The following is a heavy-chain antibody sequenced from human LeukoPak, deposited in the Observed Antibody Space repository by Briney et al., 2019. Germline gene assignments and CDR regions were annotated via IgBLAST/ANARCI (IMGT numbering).Heavy chain of an antibody. CDR2: ISGSGGST. Sequence: GGSLRLSCAASGFTFSSYAMSWVRQAPGKGLEWVSAISGSGGSTYYADSVKGRFIISRDNSKNTLYLQMNSLRAEDTAVYYCARRRIAAADLLDYWGQGTLVTVSS. D-gene: IGHD6-13*01. V-gene: IGHV3-23*01. CDR3: ARRRIAAADLLDY. CDR1: GFTFSSYA. J-gene: IGHJ4*02.